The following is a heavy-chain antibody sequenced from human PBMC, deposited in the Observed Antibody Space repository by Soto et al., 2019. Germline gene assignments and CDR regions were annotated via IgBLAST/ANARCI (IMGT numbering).Heavy chain of an antibody. CDR2: IYYSGST. Sequence: QLQLQESGPGLVKPSETLSLTCTVSGGSISSSSYYWGWIRQPPGKGLEWIGSIYYSGSTYYNPSLKSRVTISVDTSKNQFSLKLSSVTAADTAVYYCARQVVVAAPFDYWGQGTLVTVSS. CDR3: ARQVVVAAPFDY. CDR1: GGSISSSSYY. J-gene: IGHJ4*02. D-gene: IGHD2-15*01. V-gene: IGHV4-39*01.